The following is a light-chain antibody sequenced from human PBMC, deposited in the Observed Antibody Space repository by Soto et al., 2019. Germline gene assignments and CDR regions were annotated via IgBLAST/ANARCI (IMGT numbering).Light chain of an antibody. CDR2: GAS. CDR3: QQYKSWHPLT. J-gene: IGKJ4*01. CDR1: QSISDN. V-gene: IGKV3-15*01. Sequence: DIVMTQSPAILSVSLGERATLSCLASQSISDNLAWYQQRSGQAPRLLIYGASTRATGVPARFSGGGSGAEVILTTSSLQPHDVAVYYCQQYKSWHPLTFGGGTKVEI.